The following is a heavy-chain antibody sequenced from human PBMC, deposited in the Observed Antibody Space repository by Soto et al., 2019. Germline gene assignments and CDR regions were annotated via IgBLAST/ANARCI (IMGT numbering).Heavy chain of an antibody. CDR1: GFTFSSYS. CDR3: ARPHDFWSGHPWFDP. D-gene: IGHD3-3*01. Sequence: GGSLRLSCAASGFTFSSYSMNWVRQAPGKGLEWVSYISSSSSTIYYADSVKGRFTISRDNAKNSLYLQMNSLRAEDTAVYYCARPHDFWSGHPWFDPWGQGTLVTVSS. J-gene: IGHJ5*02. CDR2: ISSSSSTI. V-gene: IGHV3-48*01.